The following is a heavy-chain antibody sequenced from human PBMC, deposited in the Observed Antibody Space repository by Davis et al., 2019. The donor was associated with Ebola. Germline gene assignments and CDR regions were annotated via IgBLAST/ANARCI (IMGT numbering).Heavy chain of an antibody. J-gene: IGHJ6*02. V-gene: IGHV5-51*01. Sequence: GESLKISCKGSGYSFTNYWIGWVRQMPGKGLEWMGGIYPGDSDTRYSPSFQGQVTISADKSISTAYLQWSSLKASDTAMYYCARHRADEYYYYGMDVWGQGTTVTVSS. CDR2: IYPGDSDT. CDR3: ARHRADEYYYYGMDV. CDR1: GYSFTNYW. D-gene: IGHD6-13*01.